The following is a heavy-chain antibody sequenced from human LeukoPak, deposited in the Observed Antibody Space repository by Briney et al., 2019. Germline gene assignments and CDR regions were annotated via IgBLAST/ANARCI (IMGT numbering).Heavy chain of an antibody. CDR2: ISWNSGSI. CDR1: GFTFDDYA. D-gene: IGHD6-13*01. CDR3: AKDTSSWYEGAFDI. V-gene: IGHV3-9*01. J-gene: IGHJ3*02. Sequence: GGSLRLSCAASGFTFDDYAMHWVRQAPGKGLEWVSGISWNSGSIGYADSVKGRFTISRDNAKNSLYLQMNSLRAEDTALYYCAKDTSSWYEGAFDIWGQGTMVTVSS.